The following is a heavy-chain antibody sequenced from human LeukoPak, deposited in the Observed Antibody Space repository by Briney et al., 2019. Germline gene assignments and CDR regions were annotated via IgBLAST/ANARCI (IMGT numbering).Heavy chain of an antibody. D-gene: IGHD2-2*02. CDR1: GYSISNGYY. Sequence: SETLSLTCTVSGYSISNGYYWGWIRQSPGKGLEWIGEINHGGSTTYNPSLKSRVTISIDTSKNQFSLKLTSVTAADTAVYYCARLYCGTTSCYSPFDYWGQGTLVTVSS. CDR3: ARLYCGTTSCYSPFDY. V-gene: IGHV4-38-2*02. J-gene: IGHJ4*02. CDR2: INHGGST.